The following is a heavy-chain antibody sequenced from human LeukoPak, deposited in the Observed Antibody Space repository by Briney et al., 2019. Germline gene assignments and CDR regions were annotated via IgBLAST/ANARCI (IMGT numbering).Heavy chain of an antibody. Sequence: GGSLRLSCAASGFTFSSYSMSWVRQAPGKGLEWVSSISSSSSYIYYADSVKGRFTISRDNAKNSLYLQMNSLRAEDTAVYYCARGYYDSSGWAEAFDIWGQGTMVTVSS. CDR1: GFTFSSYS. CDR2: ISSSSSYI. D-gene: IGHD3-22*01. V-gene: IGHV3-21*01. CDR3: ARGYYDSSGWAEAFDI. J-gene: IGHJ3*02.